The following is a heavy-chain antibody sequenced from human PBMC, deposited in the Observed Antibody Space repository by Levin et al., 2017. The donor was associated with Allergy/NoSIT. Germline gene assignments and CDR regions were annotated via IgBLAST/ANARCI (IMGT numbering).Heavy chain of an antibody. CDR3: AKDFGGATDY. CDR2: INEDGTTT. D-gene: IGHD3-16*01. Sequence: GESLKISCVGSGFTFSSNWMHWVRQVPGKGLVWVSRINEDGTTTNYADSVKGRFTISRDNSKNTVFLQMNSLRVEDTAVYYCAKDFGGATDYWGQGTLVTVSS. V-gene: IGHV3-74*01. J-gene: IGHJ4*02. CDR1: GFTFSSNW.